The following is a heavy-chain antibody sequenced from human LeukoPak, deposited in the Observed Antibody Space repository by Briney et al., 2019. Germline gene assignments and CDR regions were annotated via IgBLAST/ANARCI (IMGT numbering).Heavy chain of an antibody. CDR2: IIPVFGTA. CDR1: GGTFSSYT. CDR3: ATELRWKEY. J-gene: IGHJ4*02. V-gene: IGHV1-69*05. Sequence: SVKVSCKASGGTFSSYTINWVRQAPGQGLEWMGGIIPVFGTANYAQKFQGRVTMTSDTSIDTAYMELSSLRSEDTAVYYCATELRWKEYWGQGTLVTVSS. D-gene: IGHD4-23*01.